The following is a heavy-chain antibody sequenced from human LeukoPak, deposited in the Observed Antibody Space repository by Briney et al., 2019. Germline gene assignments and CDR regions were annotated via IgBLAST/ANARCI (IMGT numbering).Heavy chain of an antibody. Sequence: GGSLRLSCTASGFTFGDYAMSWFRQAPGKGLQWVGFVRGKAYGGTTEYAASVEGRFTISRDDSKSIAYLQMNSLKTEDTAVYYCTRDGTYDFWSGYPDYWGRGTLATVSS. CDR3: TRDGTYDFWSGYPDY. V-gene: IGHV3-49*03. CDR1: GFTFGDYA. CDR2: VRGKAYGGTT. D-gene: IGHD3-3*01. J-gene: IGHJ4*02.